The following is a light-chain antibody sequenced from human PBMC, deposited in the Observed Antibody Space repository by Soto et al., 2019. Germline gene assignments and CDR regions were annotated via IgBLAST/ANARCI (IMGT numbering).Light chain of an antibody. J-gene: IGKJ4*01. CDR3: QQRSKWPQIT. CDR2: DAS. V-gene: IGKV3-11*01. CDR1: QSVSKY. Sequence: EIVLTQSPATLSLSPGERATLSCRASQSVSKYLAWYQQKPGQAPRLLIHDASNRATGIPARFSGSGSGTDFPLTIRSLEPEDCGVYYCQQRSKWPQITFGGGTKVEIK.